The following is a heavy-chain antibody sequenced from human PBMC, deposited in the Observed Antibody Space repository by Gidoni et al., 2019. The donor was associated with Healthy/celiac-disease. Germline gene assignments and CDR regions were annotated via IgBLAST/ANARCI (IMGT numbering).Heavy chain of an antibody. CDR3: AKKETEDIVVVPAAANYYYYGMDV. J-gene: IGHJ6*02. V-gene: IGHV3-30*18. CDR2: ISYDGSNK. Sequence: QVQLVESGGGVVQPGRSLRLSCAASGFPFSSHAMHWVRQAPGKGLEWVAVISYDGSNKYYADSVKGRFTISRDNSKNTLYLQMNSLRAEDTAVYYCAKKETEDIVVVPAAANYYYYGMDVWGQGTTVTVSS. D-gene: IGHD2-2*01. CDR1: GFPFSSHA.